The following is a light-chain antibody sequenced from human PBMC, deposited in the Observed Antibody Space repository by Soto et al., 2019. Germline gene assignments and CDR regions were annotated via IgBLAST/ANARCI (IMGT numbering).Light chain of an antibody. CDR1: SSNIGAGYD. Sequence: QSVLTQPPSVSGAPGQRVTISCTGSSSNIGAGYDVHWYQQLPGTAPKLLIYGNSNRPSGVPDRFSGSKSGTSASLAITGLQDEDEADYYCQSYDSSLSPVVFGGGTKLTVL. CDR2: GNS. J-gene: IGLJ2*01. V-gene: IGLV1-40*01. CDR3: QSYDSSLSPVV.